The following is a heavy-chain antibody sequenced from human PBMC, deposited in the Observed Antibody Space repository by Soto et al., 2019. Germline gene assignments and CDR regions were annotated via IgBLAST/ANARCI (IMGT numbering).Heavy chain of an antibody. CDR3: AREQSVVPAARNNWFDP. CDR2: IYYSGST. Sequence: SETLSLTCTVSDGSISNGGYYWSCIRHHPGKGLEWIGYIYYSGSTYYNPSLKSRVTISVDTSKNQFSLKLSSVTAADTAVYYCAREQSVVPAARNNWFDPWGQGTLVTVSS. CDR1: DGSISNGGYY. J-gene: IGHJ5*02. V-gene: IGHV4-31*03. D-gene: IGHD2-2*01.